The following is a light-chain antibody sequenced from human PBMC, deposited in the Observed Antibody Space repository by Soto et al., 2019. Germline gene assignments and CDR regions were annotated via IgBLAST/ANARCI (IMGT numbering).Light chain of an antibody. Sequence: QSVLSEPASGSGDPGESITISCTRTISDVGGYNFVSWYQQYAGKAPKLMICDVSNRPSGVSNRFSVSKSGNTVSLTISWLHADDEADYYCSSFTGSHYAFGTGTKVTVL. J-gene: IGLJ1*01. CDR1: ISDVGGYNF. V-gene: IGLV2-14*03. CDR3: SSFTGSHYA. CDR2: DVS.